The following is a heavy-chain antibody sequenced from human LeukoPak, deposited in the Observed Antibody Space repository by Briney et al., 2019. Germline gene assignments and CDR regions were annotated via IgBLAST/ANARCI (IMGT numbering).Heavy chain of an antibody. D-gene: IGHD3-22*01. V-gene: IGHV4-59*03. J-gene: IGHJ4*02. Sequence: SETLSLTCTVSGDSIRSSFWTWVRQPPGKGLEWIGYIFYSGSSNYNPSLRGRVTMSVDTSESQFSLKLNSVTADGDSGYYYGEFDYWGQGRLVIVSS. CDR3: GEFDY. CDR2: IFYSGSS. CDR1: GDSIRSSF.